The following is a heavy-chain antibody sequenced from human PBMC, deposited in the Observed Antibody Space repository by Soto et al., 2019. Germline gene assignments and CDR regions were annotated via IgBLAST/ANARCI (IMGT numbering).Heavy chain of an antibody. CDR2: ISAYNGNT. CDR1: GYTFTSYG. V-gene: IGHV1-18*01. Sequence: ASVKVSCKASGYTFTSYGISWVRQAPGQGLEWMGWISAYNGNTNYAQKLQGRVTMTTDTSTSTAYMELRSLRSDDTAVYYCASAPLWFGELTNWFDPWGQGTLVTVSS. J-gene: IGHJ5*02. D-gene: IGHD3-10*01. CDR3: ASAPLWFGELTNWFDP.